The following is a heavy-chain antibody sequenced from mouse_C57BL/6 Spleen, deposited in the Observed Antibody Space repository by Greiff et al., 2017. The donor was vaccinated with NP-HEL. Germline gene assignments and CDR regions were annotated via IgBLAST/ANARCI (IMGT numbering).Heavy chain of an antibody. CDR1: GYTFTSYG. J-gene: IGHJ3*01. CDR3: ASYSNYGFAY. Sequence: VKVVESGAELARPGASVKLSCKASGYTFTSYGISWVKQRTGQGLEWIGEIYPRSGNTYYNEKFKGKATLAADKSSSIAYMELRSLTSEDPAVYFSASYSNYGFAYWGKGTLVTVSA. D-gene: IGHD2-5*01. CDR2: IYPRSGNT. V-gene: IGHV1-81*01.